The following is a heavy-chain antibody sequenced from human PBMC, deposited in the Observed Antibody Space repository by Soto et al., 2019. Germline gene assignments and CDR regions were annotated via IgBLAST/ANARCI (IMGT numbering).Heavy chain of an antibody. CDR1: GFTLSGYA. CDR2: ISSNGVGT. Sequence: EVQLAEAGGGLAQPGGFLRLSCAASGFTLSGYAMDWVRQAPGKGLEYVSGISSNGVGTYYANSVQGRFTISRDNSKNTVYLQKGSLSPEDMAVYYCARRARPDFYYLDVWGKGTTVTDSS. J-gene: IGHJ6*03. CDR3: ARRARPDFYYLDV. D-gene: IGHD6-6*01. V-gene: IGHV3-64*01.